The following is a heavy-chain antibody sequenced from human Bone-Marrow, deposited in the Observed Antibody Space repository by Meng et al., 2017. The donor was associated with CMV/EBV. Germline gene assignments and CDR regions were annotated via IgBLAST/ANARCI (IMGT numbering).Heavy chain of an antibody. V-gene: IGHV1-2*02. J-gene: IGHJ4*02. D-gene: IGHD3-16*01. CDR1: GFTFLGHS. CDR2: INPNNGAT. CDR3: VRDVAIVGGAGDS. Sequence: ASVKVSCKASGFTFLGHSLHWVRQAPGQGLEWLGWINPNNGATYYAQKFQGRVTMTRDTFITTAYMELSALRFGDTAVYYCVRDVAIVGGAGDSWARGTLVTVSS.